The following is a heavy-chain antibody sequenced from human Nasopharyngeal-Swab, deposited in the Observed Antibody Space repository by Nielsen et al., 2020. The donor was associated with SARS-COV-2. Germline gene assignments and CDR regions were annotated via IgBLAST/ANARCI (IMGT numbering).Heavy chain of an antibody. D-gene: IGHD2-2*01. CDR1: GGSVSSNDW. CDR2: VSHSGSI. J-gene: IGHJ6*03. CDR3: VRGDLVVVPSPILGLGPFFYYFYLDV. V-gene: IGHV4-4*02. Sequence: SETLSLTCAVSGGSVSSNDWWTLVRQSPGKGLEWIGEVSHSGSINYNPSLKSRVTLSMDKSKRQFSLRLTSVSAADTAVYFCVRGDLVVVPSPILGLGPFFYYFYLDVWGKGTTVTVSS.